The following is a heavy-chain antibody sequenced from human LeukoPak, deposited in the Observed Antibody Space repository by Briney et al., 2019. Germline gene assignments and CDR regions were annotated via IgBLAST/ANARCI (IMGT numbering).Heavy chain of an antibody. D-gene: IGHD1-26*01. CDR2: ISWNSGSI. CDR3: AKDIGGWEQEPDAFDI. CDR1: GFTFDDYA. J-gene: IGHJ3*02. V-gene: IGHV3-9*01. Sequence: PGRSLRLSCAASGFTFDDYAMHWVRQAPGKGPEWVSGISWNSGSIGYADSVKGRFTISRDNAKNSLYLQMNSLRAEDTALYYCAKDIGGWEQEPDAFDIWGQGTMVTVSS.